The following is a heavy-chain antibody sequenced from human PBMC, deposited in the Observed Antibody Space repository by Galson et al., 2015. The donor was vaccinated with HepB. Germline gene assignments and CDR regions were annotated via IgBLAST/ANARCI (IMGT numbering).Heavy chain of an antibody. V-gene: IGHV3-23*01. Sequence: SLRLSCAASGFTFSSYDMTWVRQAPGKGLEWVSVISGSGGTTIYADSVKGRFTISRDNSKDTLYLQMNSLRAEDTAIYYCAKRFYYNSGSLDYWGQGTLVTVSS. D-gene: IGHD3-10*01. J-gene: IGHJ4*02. CDR1: GFTFSSYD. CDR3: AKRFYYNSGSLDY. CDR2: ISGSGGTT.